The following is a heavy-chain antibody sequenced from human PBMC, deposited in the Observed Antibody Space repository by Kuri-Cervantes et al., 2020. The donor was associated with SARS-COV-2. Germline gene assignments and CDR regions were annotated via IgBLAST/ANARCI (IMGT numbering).Heavy chain of an antibody. D-gene: IGHD2-2*01. Sequence: GEPLKISCSASGFTLINYGMTWVRQAPGKGLEWVSAMNSGGRTNYADSVKGRFTISRDNAKNSLYLQMNSLRAEDTAVYYCARYCSSTSCYGVDAFDIWGQGTMVTVSS. CDR3: ARYCSSTSCYGVDAFDI. CDR2: MNSGGRT. J-gene: IGHJ3*02. V-gene: IGHV3-69-1*02. CDR1: GFTLINYG.